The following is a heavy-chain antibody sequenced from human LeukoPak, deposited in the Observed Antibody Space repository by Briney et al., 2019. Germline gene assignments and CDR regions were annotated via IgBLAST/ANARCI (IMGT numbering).Heavy chain of an antibody. CDR2: INSDGSST. J-gene: IGHJ3*02. CDR3: AKHDSSTSRRRRTTIGAFDI. Sequence: GGSLRLSCAASGFTFSSYWMHWVRHAPGKGLVWVSRINSDGSSTSYADSVKGRFTISRDNAKNTLYLQMNSLRAEDTAVYYCAKHDSSTSRRRRTTIGAFDIWGQGTMVTVSS. CDR1: GFTFSSYW. D-gene: IGHD2-2*01. V-gene: IGHV3-74*01.